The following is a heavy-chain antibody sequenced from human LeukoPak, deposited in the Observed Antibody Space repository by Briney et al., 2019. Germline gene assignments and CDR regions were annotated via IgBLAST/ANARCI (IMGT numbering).Heavy chain of an antibody. CDR2: IYHSGST. D-gene: IGHD5-18*01. J-gene: IGHJ4*02. CDR1: GGSISSSNW. CDR3: ARYSYGLLAFDY. V-gene: IGHV4-4*02. Sequence: SETLSLTCAVSGGSISSSNWWGWVRQPPGKGLEWIGGIYHSGSTNYNPSLKSRVTISVDKSKNQFSLKLSSVTAADTAVYYCARYSYGLLAFDYWGQGTLVTVSS.